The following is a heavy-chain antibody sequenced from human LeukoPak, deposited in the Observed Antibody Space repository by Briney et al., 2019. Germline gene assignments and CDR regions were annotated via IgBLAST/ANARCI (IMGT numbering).Heavy chain of an antibody. Sequence: GGSLRLSCAASGFAVSDSYMSWVRQAPGKGLEWVSVLYAGGYTYYADSVKGRFNIYRDDSAKTLYLHMDSLRAEDTAVYYCVVDFQYNSPWGQGTLVTVSS. J-gene: IGHJ5*02. D-gene: IGHD1-1*01. CDR2: LYAGGYT. CDR3: VVDFQYNSP. V-gene: IGHV3-66*01. CDR1: GFAVSDSY.